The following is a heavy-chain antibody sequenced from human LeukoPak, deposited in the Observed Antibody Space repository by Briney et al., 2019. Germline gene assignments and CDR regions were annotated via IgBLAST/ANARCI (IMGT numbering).Heavy chain of an antibody. V-gene: IGHV3-48*02. CDR2: ISSSISNI. D-gene: IGHD4-17*01. J-gene: IGHJ4*02. CDR3: ARSGDYGDYTGY. CDR1: GFTFSSYN. Sequence: PGGSLSLSCAASGFTFSSYNMNWVRQAPGKGLGWVSYISSSISNIQYADSVKGRFTISRDNAKNSLYLQMNSLRDEDTAVYYCARSGDYGDYTGYWGQGTLVTVSS.